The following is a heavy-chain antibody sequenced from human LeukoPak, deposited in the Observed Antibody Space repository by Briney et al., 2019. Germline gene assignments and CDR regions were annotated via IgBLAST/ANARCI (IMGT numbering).Heavy chain of an antibody. J-gene: IGHJ4*02. D-gene: IGHD3-22*01. CDR1: GFTFSSYA. V-gene: IGHV3-23*01. CDR2: ISGSGGST. Sequence: PGGSLRLSCAASGFTFSSYAMSWVRQAPGEGLEWVSAISGSGGSTYYADSVKGRFTISRDNSKNTLYLQMNSLRAEDTAVYYCAKDSPERPWYYYDSSGHRGGDYWGQGTLVTVSS. CDR3: AKDSPERPWYYYDSSGHRGGDY.